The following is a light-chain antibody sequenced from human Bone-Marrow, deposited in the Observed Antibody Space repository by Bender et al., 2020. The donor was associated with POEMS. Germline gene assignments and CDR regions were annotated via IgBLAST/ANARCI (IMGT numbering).Light chain of an antibody. J-gene: IGLJ3*02. Sequence: QSVLTQPPSASGTPGQRVTISCSGSSSNIGTNPVNWYQQLPGTAPKLLIYINNQRPSGVPDRFSGSKSGTSASLAISGLQSEDEAEYYCAAWEDGLNGWVFGGGTKLTVL. CDR3: AAWEDGLNGWV. V-gene: IGLV1-44*01. CDR2: INN. CDR1: SSNIGTNP.